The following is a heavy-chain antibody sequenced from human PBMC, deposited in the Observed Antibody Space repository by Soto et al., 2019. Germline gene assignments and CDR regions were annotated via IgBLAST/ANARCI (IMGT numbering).Heavy chain of an antibody. Sequence: ASVKVSCQASGYTFTGYYMHWVRQAPGQGLEWMGWINPNSGGTNYAQKFQGWVTMTRDTSISTAYMELSRLRSDDTAVYYCARDLYGSGLGIDYWGQGTLVTVSS. CDR3: ARDLYGSGLGIDY. J-gene: IGHJ4*02. CDR2: INPNSGGT. D-gene: IGHD3-10*01. CDR1: GYTFTGYY. V-gene: IGHV1-2*04.